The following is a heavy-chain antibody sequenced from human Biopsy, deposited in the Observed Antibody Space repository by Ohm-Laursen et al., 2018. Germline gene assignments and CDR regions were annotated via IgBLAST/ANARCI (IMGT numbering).Heavy chain of an antibody. CDR3: ARDSSRRAREGGMDV. Sequence: SLSLSCSASGFSVSSYDMNWVRQPPGKGLERISYISETSSHIYDADSVRGRFTVARDIAKNSLYLQLNSLRVEDTAVYYCARDSSRRAREGGMDVWGQGTTVTVSS. J-gene: IGHJ6*02. D-gene: IGHD6-6*01. CDR2: ISETSSHI. CDR1: GFSVSSYD. V-gene: IGHV3-21*01.